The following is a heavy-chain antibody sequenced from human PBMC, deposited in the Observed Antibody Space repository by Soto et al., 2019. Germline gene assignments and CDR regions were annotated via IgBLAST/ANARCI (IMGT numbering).Heavy chain of an antibody. D-gene: IGHD2-8*01. CDR2: IYYNGNT. CDR1: GGSVSSGSYY. J-gene: IGHJ4*02. CDR3: ARGGVTRYYLDY. Sequence: SETLSLTCTVSGGSVSSGSYYWSWIRQPPGKGLEWIGYIYYNGNTKYNPSLKSRISMSRDMSKNQFSLKLSSVTAADTAVYYCARGGVTRYYLDYWGQGTLVTVSS. V-gene: IGHV4-61*01.